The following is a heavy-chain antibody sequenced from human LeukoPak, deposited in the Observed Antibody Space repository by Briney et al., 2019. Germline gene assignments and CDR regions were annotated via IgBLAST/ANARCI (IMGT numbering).Heavy chain of an antibody. J-gene: IGHJ6*02. CDR3: ARDPEEIGYCSGGSCYSIHYGMDV. V-gene: IGHV3-7*03. D-gene: IGHD2-15*01. CDR2: IKQDGSEK. CDR1: GFTFSSYW. Sequence: PGGSLRLSCAASGFTFSSYWMSWVRQAPGKGLEWVANIKQDGSEKYYVDSVKGRFTISRDNAKNSLYLQMNSLRAEDTAVYYCARDPEEIGYCSGGSCYSIHYGMDVWGQGTTVTVS.